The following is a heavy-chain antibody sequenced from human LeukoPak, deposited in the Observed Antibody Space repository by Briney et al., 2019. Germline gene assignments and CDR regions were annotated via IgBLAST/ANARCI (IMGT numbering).Heavy chain of an antibody. Sequence: PGGSLRLSCAASGFTFNNYGMHWVRQAPGKGLEWVAVISYGGSNKYYADSVKGRFTISRDNSKSTLYLQMNSLRAEDTAVYYCAKQLGTVSFDYWGQGTMVTVSS. J-gene: IGHJ4*02. CDR1: GFTFNNYG. CDR3: AKQLGTVSFDY. V-gene: IGHV3-30*18. D-gene: IGHD6-13*01. CDR2: ISYGGSNK.